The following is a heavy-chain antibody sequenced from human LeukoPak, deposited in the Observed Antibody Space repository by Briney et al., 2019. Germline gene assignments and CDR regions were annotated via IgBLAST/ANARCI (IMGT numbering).Heavy chain of an antibody. CDR1: GGTFSSYA. D-gene: IGHD3-22*01. CDR2: INPNSGGT. J-gene: IGHJ5*02. V-gene: IGHV1-2*06. CDR3: ARSENYYDSSGSWFDP. Sequence: ASVKVSCKASGGTFSSYAISWVRQAPGQGLEWMGRINPNSGGTNYAQKFQGRVTMTRDTSISTAYMELSRLRSDDTAVYYCARSENYYDSSGSWFDPWGQGTLVTVSS.